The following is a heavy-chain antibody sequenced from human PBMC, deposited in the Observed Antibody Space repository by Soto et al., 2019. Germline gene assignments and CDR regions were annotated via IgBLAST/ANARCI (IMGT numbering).Heavy chain of an antibody. CDR2: INPSGGST. D-gene: IGHD2-2*01. Sequence: ASVKVSWKASGYTFTSYYMHWVRQAPGQGLEWMGIINPSGGSTSFAQKFQGRVTMTRDTSTSTVYMELSSLRSEDTAVYYCAREYQLLDYYYYGMDVWGQGTTVTVSS. V-gene: IGHV1-46*01. CDR1: GYTFTSYY. J-gene: IGHJ6*02. CDR3: AREYQLLDYYYYGMDV.